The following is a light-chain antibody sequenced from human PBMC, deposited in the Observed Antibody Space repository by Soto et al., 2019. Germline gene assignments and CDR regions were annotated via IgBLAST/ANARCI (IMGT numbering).Light chain of an antibody. CDR1: QNISHY. V-gene: IGKV1-39*01. CDR2: AAS. Sequence: DIQMTQSPSSLSASVGDRVTITCRASQNISHYLYWYQQKSGKAPKLLIYAASSLQSGVPSRFSGSGSGTDFTLTISSLQPEDFGTYYCQQTYSNFVSFGGGTKVDIK. CDR3: QQTYSNFVS. J-gene: IGKJ4*01.